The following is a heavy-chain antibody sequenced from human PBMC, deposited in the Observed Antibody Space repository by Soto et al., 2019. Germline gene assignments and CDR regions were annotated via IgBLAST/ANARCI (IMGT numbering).Heavy chain of an antibody. CDR3: AKCMQAYCNYDAHHI. Sequence: GGSLRLSCAASGFTFSSYSMTWVRQAPGKGLELVAHITSSGGTTYYGDSVKGRFTISRDTSRNTLYLQMNSLRAEDTALYYCAKCMQAYCNYDAHHIWGQGTMVTV. D-gene: IGHD1-7*01. CDR1: GFTFSSYS. CDR2: ITSSGGTT. J-gene: IGHJ3*02. V-gene: IGHV3-23*02.